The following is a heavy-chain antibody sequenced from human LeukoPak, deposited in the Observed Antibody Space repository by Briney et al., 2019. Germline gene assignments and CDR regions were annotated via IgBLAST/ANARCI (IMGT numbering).Heavy chain of an antibody. J-gene: IGHJ6*03. CDR2: IYYSGST. D-gene: IGHD6-13*01. CDR1: GGSISSYY. Sequence: SETLSLTCTVSGGSISSYYWSWIRQPPGKGLEWIGYIYYSGSTNYNPSLKSRVIISVDTSKNHFSLKLSSVTAADTAVYYCARGTIAADDYYYMDVWGKGTTVTISS. V-gene: IGHV4-59*08. CDR3: ARGTIAADDYYYMDV.